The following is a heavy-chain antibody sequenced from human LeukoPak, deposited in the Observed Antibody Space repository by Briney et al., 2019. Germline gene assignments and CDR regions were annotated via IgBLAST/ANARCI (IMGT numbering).Heavy chain of an antibody. J-gene: IGHJ4*02. CDR3: GSLTVVAKDH. V-gene: IGHV3-74*01. CDR1: GFSFSTHW. D-gene: IGHD3-22*01. Sequence: GGSLRLSCAASGFSFSTHWMHWVRQAPGKGLVYVAQINNDGSATAYADSVKGRFTISRDNAKNTLYLEMISLRAEDTAVYYCGSLTVVAKDHWGQGTLVTVSS. CDR2: INNDGSAT.